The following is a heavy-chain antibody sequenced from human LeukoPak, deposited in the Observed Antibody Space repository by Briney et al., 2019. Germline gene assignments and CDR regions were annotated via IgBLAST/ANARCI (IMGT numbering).Heavy chain of an antibody. CDR1: GNYW. CDR3: AKVKQWLASRYFDY. J-gene: IGHJ4*02. V-gene: IGHV3-23*01. D-gene: IGHD6-19*01. CDR2: ISGSGGST. Sequence: GGSLRLSCAASGNYWMHWVRQAPGKGLEWVSAISGSGGSTYYADSVKGRFTISRDNSKNTLYLQMNSLRAEDTAVYYCAKVKQWLASRYFDYWGQGTLVTVSS.